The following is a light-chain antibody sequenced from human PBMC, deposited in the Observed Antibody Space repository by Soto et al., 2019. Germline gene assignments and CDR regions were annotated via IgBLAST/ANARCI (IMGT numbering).Light chain of an antibody. V-gene: IGLV2-14*03. J-gene: IGLJ1*01. CDR3: SSYASGSTLYV. CDR2: DVS. CDR1: SSDVGGYNY. Sequence: QSALTQPASVSGSPGQSITSSCTGTSSDVGGYNYVSWYQQHPGKAPKLMIFDVSIRPSGVSDRFSGSKSGNTASLTIPGLQAEDEADYYCSSYASGSTLYVCGNGTKLTIL.